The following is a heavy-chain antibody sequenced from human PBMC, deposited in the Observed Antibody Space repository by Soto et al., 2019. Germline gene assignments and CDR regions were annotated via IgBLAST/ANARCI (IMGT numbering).Heavy chain of an antibody. CDR3: ARAELRHHYYYYGMDV. Sequence: QVQLVQSGAEVKKPGSSVKVSCKASGGTFSSYAISWVRQAPGQGLEWMGGIIPIFGTANYAQKFQGRVTITADESTSTADMELSSLRSEDTAVYYCARAELRHHYYYYGMDVWGQGTTVTVSS. D-gene: IGHD1-1*01. J-gene: IGHJ6*02. CDR2: IIPIFGTA. V-gene: IGHV1-69*01. CDR1: GGTFSSYA.